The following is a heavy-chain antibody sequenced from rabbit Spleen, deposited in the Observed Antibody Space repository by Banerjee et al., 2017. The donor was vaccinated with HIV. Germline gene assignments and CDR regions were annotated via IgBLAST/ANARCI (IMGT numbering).Heavy chain of an antibody. CDR1: GVSFSSDQY. V-gene: IGHV1S40*01. CDR3: ARDTATSFSTYGMDL. Sequence: QSLEESGGDLVKPGASLTLTCTASGVSFSSDQYMCWVRQAPGKGLEWIACTVGGRSTFTYYASWAKGRFTISKASSTTVTLQMTSLTTADTATYFCARDTATSFSTYGMDLWGPGTLVTVS. D-gene: IGHD1-1*01. J-gene: IGHJ6*01. CDR2: TVGGRSTFT.